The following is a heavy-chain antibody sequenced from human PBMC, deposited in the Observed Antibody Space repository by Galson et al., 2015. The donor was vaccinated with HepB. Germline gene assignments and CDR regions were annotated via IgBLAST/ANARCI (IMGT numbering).Heavy chain of an antibody. V-gene: IGHV1-69*13. CDR1: GGTFSSYA. Sequence: SVKVSCKASGGTFSSYAISWVRQAPGQGLEWMGGIIPIFGTANYAQKFQGRVTITADESTSTAYMELSSLRSEDTAVCYCARLYCSSTSCYDGGDWFDPWGQGTLVTVSS. D-gene: IGHD2-2*01. CDR3: ARLYCSSTSCYDGGDWFDP. CDR2: IIPIFGTA. J-gene: IGHJ5*02.